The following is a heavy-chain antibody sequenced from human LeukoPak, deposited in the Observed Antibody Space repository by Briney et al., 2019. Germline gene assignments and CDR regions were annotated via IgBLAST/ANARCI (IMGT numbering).Heavy chain of an antibody. D-gene: IGHD5-24*01. CDR3: ARERVTSRWLAPLIDY. CDR1: GYTFTSYG. CDR2: ISAYNGNT. J-gene: IGHJ4*02. Sequence: ASVKVSGKASGYTFTSYGISWVRQAPGQGLEWMGWISAYNGNTNYAQKLQGRVTMTTDTSTSTAYMELRSLRSDDTAVYYCARERVTSRWLAPLIDYWGQGTLVTVSS. V-gene: IGHV1-18*04.